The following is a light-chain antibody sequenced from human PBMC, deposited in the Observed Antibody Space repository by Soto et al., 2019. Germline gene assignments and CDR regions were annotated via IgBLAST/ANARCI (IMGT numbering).Light chain of an antibody. CDR1: TGAVTSGHY. CDR3: LLSYSGARV. V-gene: IGLV7-46*01. J-gene: IGLJ3*02. CDR2: DPT. Sequence: QAVVTQEPSLTVSPGGTVTLTCGSSTGAVTSGHYPYWFQQKPGQAPRTLIYDPTNKHSWTPARFSGSRLGGKAALTLSGAQPEDEAEYYCLLSYSGARVFGGGTKVTVL.